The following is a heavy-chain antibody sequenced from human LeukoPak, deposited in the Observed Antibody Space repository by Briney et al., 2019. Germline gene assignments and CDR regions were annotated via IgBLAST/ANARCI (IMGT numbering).Heavy chain of an antibody. CDR3: AREGRDGNYFDY. V-gene: IGHV4-30-2*01. J-gene: IGHJ4*02. CDR2: IYHSGST. Sequence: PSETLSLTCAVSGGSISSSGYSWSWIRQPPGKGLEWIGYIYHSGSTYYNPSLKSRVTISVDRSKNQFSLKLSSVTAADTAVYYCAREGRDGNYFDYWGQGTLVTVSS. CDR1: GGSISSSGYS. D-gene: IGHD3-10*01.